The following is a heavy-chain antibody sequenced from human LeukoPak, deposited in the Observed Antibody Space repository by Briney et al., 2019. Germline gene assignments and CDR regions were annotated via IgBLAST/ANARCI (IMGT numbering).Heavy chain of an antibody. Sequence: PAGSLRLSCAASGFTFSDYYMSWIRQAPGKGLEWVSYISSSSSYTNYADSVKGRFTISRDNAKNSLYLQMNSLRAEDTAVYYCARESRKAYYDILTGYFDYWGQGTLVTVSS. J-gene: IGHJ4*02. CDR1: GFTFSDYY. CDR3: ARESRKAYYDILTGYFDY. CDR2: ISSSSSYT. V-gene: IGHV3-11*05. D-gene: IGHD3-9*01.